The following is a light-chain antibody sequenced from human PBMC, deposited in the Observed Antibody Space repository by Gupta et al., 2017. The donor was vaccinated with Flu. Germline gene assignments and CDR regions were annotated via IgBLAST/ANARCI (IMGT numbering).Light chain of an antibody. J-gene: IGLJ1*01. CDR1: TSDVGANNY. Sequence: IAISCTGTTSDVGANNYVSWYQHHPGKAPKVMIYGVNNRPSGVSDRFSGSKSGNTASLTISGLQAEDEADYYCSSYRSSSTSFFFGTGTKVTVL. V-gene: IGLV2-14*01. CDR2: GVN. CDR3: SSYRSSSTSFF.